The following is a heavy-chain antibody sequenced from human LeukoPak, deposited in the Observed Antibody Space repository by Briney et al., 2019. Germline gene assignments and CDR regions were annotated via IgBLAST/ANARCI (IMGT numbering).Heavy chain of an antibody. Sequence: ASVKVSCKASGYTFTSYYMHWVRQAPGQGLEWMGIINPSGGSTSYAQKFQGRVTMTRDTSTSTVYMELSSLRSEDTAVYYCARDLRSIWATGYSSPGAFDIWGQGTMVTVSS. CDR3: ARDLRSIWATGYSSPGAFDI. V-gene: IGHV1-46*01. CDR1: GYTFTSYY. CDR2: INPSGGST. D-gene: IGHD3-9*01. J-gene: IGHJ3*02.